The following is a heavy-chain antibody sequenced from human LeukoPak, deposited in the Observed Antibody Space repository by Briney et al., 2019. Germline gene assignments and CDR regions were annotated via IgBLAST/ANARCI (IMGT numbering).Heavy chain of an antibody. CDR2: IYYSGST. Sequence: SETLSLTCTVSGGSISSYYWSWIRQPLGKGLEWIGYIYYSGSTNYNPSLKSRVTISVDTSKNQFSLKLSSVTAADTAVYYCARVRDDYGDYERGGRGYFDYWGQGTLVTVSS. V-gene: IGHV4-59*01. D-gene: IGHD4-17*01. CDR1: GGSISSYY. CDR3: ARVRDDYGDYERGGRGYFDY. J-gene: IGHJ4*02.